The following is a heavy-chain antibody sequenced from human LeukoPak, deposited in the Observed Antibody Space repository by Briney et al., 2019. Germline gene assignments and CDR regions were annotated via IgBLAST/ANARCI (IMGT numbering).Heavy chain of an antibody. J-gene: IGHJ4*02. Sequence: SETLSLTCTVSGGSISSYYWSWIRQPPGKGLEWIGYIYYSGSTNYNPSLKSRVTISVDTSKNQFSLKLSSVTAADTAVYYCARLTYDSGLDYWGQGTLVTVSP. V-gene: IGHV4-59*08. D-gene: IGHD3-22*01. CDR2: IYYSGST. CDR1: GGSISSYY. CDR3: ARLTYDSGLDY.